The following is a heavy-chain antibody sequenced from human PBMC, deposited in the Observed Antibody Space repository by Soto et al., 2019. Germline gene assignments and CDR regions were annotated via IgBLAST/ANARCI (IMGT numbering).Heavy chain of an antibody. CDR1: GGSISSGDYS. CDR2: IYYGGST. J-gene: IGHJ4*02. Sequence: QLQLQESGSGLVKPSQTLSLTCAVSGGSISSGDYSWNWIRQPPGKGLEWIGYIYYGGSTYYNPSRQSRVTMSVDRSRNQFSLKLNSVTAADTAVYYCASVRREYDNSGPVDYWGQGTLVTVSS. V-gene: IGHV4-30-2*01. D-gene: IGHD3-22*01. CDR3: ASVRREYDNSGPVDY.